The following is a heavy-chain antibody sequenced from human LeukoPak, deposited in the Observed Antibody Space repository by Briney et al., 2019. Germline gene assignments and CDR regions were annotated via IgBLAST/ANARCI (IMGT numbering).Heavy chain of an antibody. Sequence: SETLSLTCTVSGGSISSYYWSWIRQPPGKGLEWIGYIYYSGSTYYNPSLKSRVTISVDTSKNQFSLKLSSVTAADTAVYYCARHYGPWGQGTLVTVSS. CDR2: IYYSGST. J-gene: IGHJ5*02. CDR3: ARHYGP. V-gene: IGHV4-59*08. D-gene: IGHD3-10*01. CDR1: GGSISSYY.